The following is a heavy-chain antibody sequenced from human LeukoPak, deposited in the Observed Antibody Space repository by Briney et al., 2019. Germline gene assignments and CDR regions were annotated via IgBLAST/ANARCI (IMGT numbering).Heavy chain of an antibody. J-gene: IGHJ5*02. CDR3: ARVKYVVVVPAAHNWFDP. CDR2: IIPIFGTA. D-gene: IGHD2-2*01. V-gene: IGHV1-69*13. CDR1: GGTFSSYA. Sequence: ASVKVSCKASGGTFSSYAISWVRQAPGQGLEWMGGIIPIFGTANYAQKFQGRVTITADESTSTAYMELSSLRSEDTAVYYCARVKYVVVVPAAHNWFDPWGQGTLVTVSS.